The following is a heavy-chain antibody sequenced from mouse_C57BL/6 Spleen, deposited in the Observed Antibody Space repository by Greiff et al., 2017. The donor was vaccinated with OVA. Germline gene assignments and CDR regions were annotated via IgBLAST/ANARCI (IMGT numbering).Heavy chain of an antibody. CDR3: ARTTVVATPDFFDY. D-gene: IGHD1-1*01. Sequence: VQLQESGPGLVAPSQSLSITCTVSGFSLTSYAISWVRQPPGKGLEWLGVIWTGGGTNYNSALKSRLSISKDNSKSQVFLKMNSLQTDDTARYYCARTTVVATPDFFDYWGQGTTLTVSS. CDR2: IWTGGGT. J-gene: IGHJ2*01. CDR1: GFSLTSYA. V-gene: IGHV2-9-1*01.